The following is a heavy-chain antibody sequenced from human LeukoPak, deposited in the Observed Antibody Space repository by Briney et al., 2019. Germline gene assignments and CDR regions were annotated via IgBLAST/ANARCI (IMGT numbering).Heavy chain of an antibody. CDR2: ISYDGSNK. Sequence: PGRSLRLSCAASGFTFSSYAMHWVRQAPGKGLEWVAVISYDGSNKYYADSVKGRLTISRDNSKNTLYLQMNSLRAEDTAVYYCAREGRNWFDPWGQGTLVTVSS. J-gene: IGHJ5*02. V-gene: IGHV3-30*04. CDR3: AREGRNWFDP. CDR1: GFTFSSYA.